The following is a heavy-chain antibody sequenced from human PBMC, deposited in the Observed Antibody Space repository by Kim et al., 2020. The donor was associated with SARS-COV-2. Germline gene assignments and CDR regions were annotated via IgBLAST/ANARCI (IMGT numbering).Heavy chain of an antibody. CDR1: GFTFSSYA. D-gene: IGHD2-21*02. Sequence: GGSLRLSCAASGFTFSSYAMSWVRQAPGKGLEWVSAISGSGGSTYYADSVKGRFTISRDNSKNTLYLQMNSLRAEDTAVYYCAKALHGVIVVVTATFDYWGQGTLVTVSS. V-gene: IGHV3-23*01. CDR3: AKALHGVIVVVTATFDY. CDR2: ISGSGGST. J-gene: IGHJ4*02.